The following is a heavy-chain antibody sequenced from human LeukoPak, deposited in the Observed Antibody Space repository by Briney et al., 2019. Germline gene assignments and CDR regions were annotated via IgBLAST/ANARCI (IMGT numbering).Heavy chain of an antibody. CDR2: IDNNGITT. CDR1: GFTFSSYA. V-gene: IGHV3-64*04. Sequence: PGGSLRLSCVVSGFTFSSYAMHWVRQAPGKGLEYVSGIDNNGITTYYADSVKARFTISRDNSKNTLYLQMNSLRAEDTAVYYCARKYSSGWLDYWGQGTLVTVSS. D-gene: IGHD6-19*01. J-gene: IGHJ4*02. CDR3: ARKYSSGWLDY.